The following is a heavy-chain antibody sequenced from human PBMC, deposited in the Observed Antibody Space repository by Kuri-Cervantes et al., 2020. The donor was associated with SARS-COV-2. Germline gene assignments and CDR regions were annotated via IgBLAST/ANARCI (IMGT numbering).Heavy chain of an antibody. J-gene: IGHJ6*03. V-gene: IGHV4-39*07. D-gene: IGHD3-22*01. CDR2: IYYSGST. Sequence: GSLRLSCTVSGGSISSYYWSWIRQPPGKGLEWIGSIYYSGSTYYNPSLKSRVTISVDTSKNQFSLKLGSVTAADTAVYYCARARYYDSSGYYSYYYYMDVWGKGTTVTVSS. CDR1: GGSISSYY. CDR3: ARARYYDSSGYYSYYYYMDV.